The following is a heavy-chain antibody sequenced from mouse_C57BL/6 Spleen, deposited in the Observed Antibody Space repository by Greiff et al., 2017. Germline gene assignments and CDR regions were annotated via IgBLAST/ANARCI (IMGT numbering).Heavy chain of an antibody. Sequence: EVKLQQSGPELVKPGASVKISCKASGYTFTDYYMNWVKQSHGKSLEWIGDINPNNGGTSYNQKFKGKATLTVDKSSSTAYMELRSLTSEDSAVYYCARGGWLSDYWGQGTTLTVSS. V-gene: IGHV1-26*01. CDR3: ARGGWLSDY. CDR1: GYTFTDYY. CDR2: INPNNGGT. J-gene: IGHJ2*01. D-gene: IGHD2-3*01.